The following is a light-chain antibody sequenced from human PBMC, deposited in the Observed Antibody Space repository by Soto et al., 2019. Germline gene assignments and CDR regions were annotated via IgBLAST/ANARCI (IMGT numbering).Light chain of an antibody. CDR2: KAS. CDR1: QSINGW. CDR3: HQYHNFSSP. J-gene: IGKJ1*01. Sequence: DIQLTQSPSTLSASVGDRVTITCRASQSINGWLAWYQQKPGQAPNLLIYKASTLESGVPSRFSGSGSGTEFTLTVSSLHPDDFATYYCHQYHNFSSPFGQATEVDIK. V-gene: IGKV1-5*03.